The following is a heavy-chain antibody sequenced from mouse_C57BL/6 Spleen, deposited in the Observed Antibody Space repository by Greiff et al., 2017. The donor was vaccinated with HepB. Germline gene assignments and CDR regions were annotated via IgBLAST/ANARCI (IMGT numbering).Heavy chain of an antibody. CDR3: ARRGQLLYAMDY. D-gene: IGHD3-3*01. J-gene: IGHJ4*01. V-gene: IGHV1-18*01. CDR2: INPNNGGT. Sequence: VQLQQSGPELVKPGASVKIPCKASGYTFTDYNMDWVKQSHGKSLEWIGDINPNNGGTIYNQKFKGKATLTVDKSSSTAYRELRSLTSEDTAVYYCARRGQLLYAMDYWGQGTSVTVSS. CDR1: GYTFTDYN.